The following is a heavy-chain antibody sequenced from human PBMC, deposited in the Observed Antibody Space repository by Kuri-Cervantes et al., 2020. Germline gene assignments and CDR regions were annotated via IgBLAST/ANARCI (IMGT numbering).Heavy chain of an antibody. CDR3: AKDASRGYSYGYGVNFDY. CDR1: GFTFSNYD. D-gene: IGHD5-18*01. CDR2: IDTAGDT. V-gene: IGHV3-13*01. Sequence: GGSLRLSCVASGFTFSNYDMHWVRQPTGKGLEWVSAIDTAGDTFYLGSVQGRFTISRDNAKNSLYLQMNSLRAEDTAVYYCAKDASRGYSYGYGVNFDYWGQGTLVTVSS. J-gene: IGHJ4*02.